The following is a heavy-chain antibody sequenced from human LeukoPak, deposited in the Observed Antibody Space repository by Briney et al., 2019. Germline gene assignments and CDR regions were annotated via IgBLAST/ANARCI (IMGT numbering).Heavy chain of an antibody. D-gene: IGHD6-19*01. CDR1: GFTFSSYG. CDR2: VSYDGSNK. V-gene: IGHV3-30*18. CDR3: AKDLGGGSGCYDL. J-gene: IGHJ2*01. Sequence: GGSLRLSCAASGFTFSSYGMHWVRQAPGKGLEWVAIVSYDGSNKYYADSVQGRFTISRDNSKNTLYMQMNSLRAEDTAVYYCAKDLGGGSGCYDLWGRGTLVTVSS.